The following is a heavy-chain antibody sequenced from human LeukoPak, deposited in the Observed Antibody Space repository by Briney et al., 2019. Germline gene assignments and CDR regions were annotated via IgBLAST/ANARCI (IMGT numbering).Heavy chain of an antibody. CDR3: AKGPYFDTSGYDVS. CDR2: ISHDGNDE. V-gene: IGHV3-30*01. Sequence: GGSLRLSCAASRFTFGSHAMHWVRQAPGKGLEWVAAISHDGNDEHYVDSVKGRFTISRDNSKNTLYLRMNSLRADDTAVYYCAKGPYFDTSGYDVSWGQGTLVTASS. CDR1: RFTFGSHA. D-gene: IGHD3-22*01. J-gene: IGHJ4*02.